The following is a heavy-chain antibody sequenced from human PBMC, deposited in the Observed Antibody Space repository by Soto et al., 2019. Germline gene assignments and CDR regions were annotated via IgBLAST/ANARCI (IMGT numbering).Heavy chain of an antibody. V-gene: IGHV6-1*01. CDR3: ARERTGGFGELLYYNWFDP. J-gene: IGHJ5*02. CDR1: GDRVSSNSAA. D-gene: IGHD3-10*01. Sequence: SQTLSLTCAISGDRVSSNSAAWNWIRQSPSRGLEWLGRTYYRSKWYNDYAVSVKSRITINPDTSKNQFSLQLNSVTPEDTAVYYCARERTGGFGELLYYNWFDPWGQGTLVTVSS. CDR2: TYYRSKWYN.